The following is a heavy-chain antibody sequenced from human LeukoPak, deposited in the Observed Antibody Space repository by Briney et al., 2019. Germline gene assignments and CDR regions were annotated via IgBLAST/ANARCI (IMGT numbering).Heavy chain of an antibody. CDR1: GLTFSNYW. J-gene: IGHJ4*02. V-gene: IGHV3-7*01. D-gene: IGHD2-15*01. Sequence: PGGSLRLSCAASGLTFSNYWMTWVRRALGKGLEWVANINQDSSEKFYVDSVKGRFTISRDNAKNSLYLHLNTLRPEDTAVYYCVQGWRDNWGQGTLVTVSS. CDR2: INQDSSEK. CDR3: VQGWRDN.